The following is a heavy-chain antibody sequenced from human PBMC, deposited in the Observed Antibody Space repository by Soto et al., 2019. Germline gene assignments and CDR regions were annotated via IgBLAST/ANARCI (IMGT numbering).Heavy chain of an antibody. CDR2: IYSDGSA. J-gene: IGHJ6*02. D-gene: IGHD1-26*01. V-gene: IGHV3-53*01. CDR3: ARGGSYPMNYYGMFV. Sequence: PVGSLGLSGAAYGYTVRINYMSWVRQAPGKGLEWVSIIYSDGSAYYADSVKGRFTISRDNSKNTVYLQMNNVRAEDTAVYHCARGGSYPMNYYGMFVWGQGTTVTVSS. CDR1: GYTVRINY.